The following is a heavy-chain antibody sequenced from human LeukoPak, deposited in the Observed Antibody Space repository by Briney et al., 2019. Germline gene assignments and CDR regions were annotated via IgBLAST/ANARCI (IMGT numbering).Heavy chain of an antibody. CDR1: GFTFSNYA. CDR2: ISYGDGGT. D-gene: IGHD2-2*01. Sequence: GGSLRLSCETSGFTFSNYAMSWVRQAPGRGLEWVSGISYGDGGTYYADSVKGRFTISRDNSKNTLSLQMNSLRAEDTALYFCVTKGGQPMPAPRDFTFDYWGRGTLVTVSS. J-gene: IGHJ4*02. V-gene: IGHV3-23*01. CDR3: VTKGGQPMPAPRDFTFDY.